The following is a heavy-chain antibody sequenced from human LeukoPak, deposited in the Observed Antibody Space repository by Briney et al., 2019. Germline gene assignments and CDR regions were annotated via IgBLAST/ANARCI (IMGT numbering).Heavy chain of an antibody. V-gene: IGHV3-11*05. D-gene: IGHD1-7*01. Sequence: GGSLRLSCAASGFTFSDSYMSWIRQAPGKGLEWFSYISGSSTFTNFADSVRGRFTISRDNAKNSLYLQMNGLRAEDTAVYYCARGRELLGWYFDLWGRGTLVTVSS. CDR2: ISGSSTFT. J-gene: IGHJ2*01. CDR3: ARGRELLGWYFDL. CDR1: GFTFSDSY.